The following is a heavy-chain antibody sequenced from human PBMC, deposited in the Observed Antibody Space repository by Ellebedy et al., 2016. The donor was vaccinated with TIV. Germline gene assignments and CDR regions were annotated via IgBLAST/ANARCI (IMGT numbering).Heavy chain of an antibody. CDR3: ARLVVVPAAKLDY. V-gene: IGHV7-4-1*02. CDR1: GYTFTHYA. Sequence: AASVKVSCKASGYTFTHYAMNWVRQAPGQGLEWMGWINTNTGNPTYAQGFTGRFVFSLDTSVSTAYLQISSLKAEDTAVYYCARLVVVPAAKLDYWGQGTLVTVSS. D-gene: IGHD2-2*01. CDR2: INTNTGNP. J-gene: IGHJ4*02.